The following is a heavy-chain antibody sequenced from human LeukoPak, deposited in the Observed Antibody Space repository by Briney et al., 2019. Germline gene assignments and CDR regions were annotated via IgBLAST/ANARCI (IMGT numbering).Heavy chain of an antibody. Sequence: GGSLRLSCAASGFTFSSYSMHWVRQAPGKGLEWVAVISYDGSHKYYADSVKGRLIISRDNSKDTLYLQMNSLRAEDTAVYYCAKDASDSSGWYYFDYWGQGTLVTVSS. J-gene: IGHJ4*02. D-gene: IGHD6-19*01. CDR1: GFTFSSYS. CDR3: AKDASDSSGWYYFDY. CDR2: ISYDGSHK. V-gene: IGHV3-30*18.